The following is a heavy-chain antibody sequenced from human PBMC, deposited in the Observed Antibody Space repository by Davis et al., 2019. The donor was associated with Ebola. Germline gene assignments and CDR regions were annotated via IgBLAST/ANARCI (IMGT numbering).Heavy chain of an antibody. D-gene: IGHD2-21*02. Sequence: GGSLRLSCAASGFSVSDKYMSWVRQAPGKGLEWVSFISSSSNYIYYADSVKGRFTVSRDNAKNSLYLQMNSLRAEDTAVYYCVRDPALVVTGGGWFFGLWGRGTLVTVSS. CDR2: ISSSSNYI. J-gene: IGHJ2*01. V-gene: IGHV3-21*01. CDR1: GFSVSDKY. CDR3: VRDPALVVTGGGWFFGL.